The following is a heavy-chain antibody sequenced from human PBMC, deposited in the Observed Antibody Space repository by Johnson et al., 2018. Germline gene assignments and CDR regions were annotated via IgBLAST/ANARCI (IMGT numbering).Heavy chain of an antibody. CDR1: GFSFSSYA. Sequence: QVQLVQSGGGVVQPGRSLRLSCAASGFSFSSYAMHWVRQAPGKGLKWVAVISYDGSSKYYADSVKGRFTISRDNSKNTLYMQMNSLRAEDTAVYYWARESESNYYYYMDVWGKGTTVTVSS. J-gene: IGHJ6*03. CDR3: ARESESNYYYYMDV. CDR2: ISYDGSSK. V-gene: IGHV3-30-3*01.